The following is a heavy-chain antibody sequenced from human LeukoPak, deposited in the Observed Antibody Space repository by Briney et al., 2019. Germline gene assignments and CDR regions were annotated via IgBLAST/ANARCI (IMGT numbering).Heavy chain of an antibody. D-gene: IGHD2-15*01. CDR1: GFTFTSYY. CDR2: INPSGSYT. J-gene: IGHJ5*02. V-gene: IGHV1-46*01. Sequence: ASVKVSCKASGFTFTSYYMHWVRQAPGQGLEGMGIINPSGSYTSHAQKFQGRVTMTRDTSTSTVYMELSSLRSEDTAVYYCARDNSGGSTWWFDPWGQGTLVTVSS. CDR3: ARDNSGGSTWWFDP.